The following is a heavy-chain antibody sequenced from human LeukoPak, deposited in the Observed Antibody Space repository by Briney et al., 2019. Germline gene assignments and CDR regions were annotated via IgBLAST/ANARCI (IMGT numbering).Heavy chain of an antibody. Sequence: GASVKVSCKASGGTFSSYAISWVRQAPGQGLEWMGGIIPIFGTANYAQKFQGRVTITANESTSTAYMELSSLRSDDTAVYYCARTQTDSSSWYGDYWAQGTLVTVSS. CDR3: ARTQTDSSSWYGDY. V-gene: IGHV1-69*13. CDR1: GGTFSSYA. CDR2: IIPIFGTA. D-gene: IGHD6-13*01. J-gene: IGHJ4*02.